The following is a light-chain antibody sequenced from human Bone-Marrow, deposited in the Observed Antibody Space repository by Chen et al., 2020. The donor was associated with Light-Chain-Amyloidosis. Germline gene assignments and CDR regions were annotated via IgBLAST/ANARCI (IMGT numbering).Light chain of an antibody. Sequence: SYELTQPPSVSVSPGQTARINCSGDDLPTKYAYWYQQKPGQAPVLVIHRDTERPSGISERFSGSSSGTTATLTISGVQAEDEADYHCQSADSSGTYEVIFCGGTKLTVL. J-gene: IGLJ2*01. CDR1: DLPTKY. V-gene: IGLV3-25*03. CDR2: RDT. CDR3: QSADSSGTYEVI.